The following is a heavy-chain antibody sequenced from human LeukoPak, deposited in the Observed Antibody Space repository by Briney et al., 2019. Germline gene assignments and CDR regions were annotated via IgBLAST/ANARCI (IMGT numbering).Heavy chain of an antibody. V-gene: IGHV4-39*07. D-gene: IGHD6-19*01. CDR3: ARGVTGGWYGDFQH. J-gene: IGHJ1*01. CDR2: IYYSGST. Sequence: SETLSLTCTVSGGSISSSSYYWGWIRQPPGRGLEWIGSIYYSGSTYYNPSLKSRVTISVDTSKNQFSLKLSSVTAADTAVYYCARGVTGGWYGDFQHWGQGTLVTVSS. CDR1: GGSISSSSYY.